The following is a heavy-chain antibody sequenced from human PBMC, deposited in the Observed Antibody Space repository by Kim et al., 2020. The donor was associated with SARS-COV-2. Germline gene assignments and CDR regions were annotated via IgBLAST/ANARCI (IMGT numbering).Heavy chain of an antibody. Sequence: SETLSLTCTVSGGSISNYYWSWIRQPPGKGLEWIGYIYYSGSTNYNPSLRSRVTISVDTSKNQFSLKLSSVTAADTAVYYCARGGARSVAFDIWGQGTTVTVSS. CDR2: IYYSGST. V-gene: IGHV4-59*01. CDR1: GGSISNYY. CDR3: ARGGARSVAFDI. D-gene: IGHD3-16*01. J-gene: IGHJ3*02.